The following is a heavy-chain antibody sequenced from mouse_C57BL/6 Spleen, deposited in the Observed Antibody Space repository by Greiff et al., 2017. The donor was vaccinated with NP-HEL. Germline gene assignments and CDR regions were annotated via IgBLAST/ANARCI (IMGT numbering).Heavy chain of an antibody. V-gene: IGHV1-50*01. Sequence: QVQLQQSGAELVKPGASVKLSCKASGYTFTSYWMQWVKQRPGQGLEWIGEIDPSDSYTNYNQKFKGKATLTVDTSSSTAYMQLSSLTSEDSAVYYCARRRQMDYWGQGTTLTVSS. CDR1: GYTFTSYW. CDR3: ARRRQMDY. J-gene: IGHJ2*01. CDR2: IDPSDSYT.